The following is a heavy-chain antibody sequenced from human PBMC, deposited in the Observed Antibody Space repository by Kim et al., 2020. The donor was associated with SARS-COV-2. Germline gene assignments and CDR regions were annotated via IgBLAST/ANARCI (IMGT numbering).Heavy chain of an antibody. Sequence: FQGQVTISADKSISTAYLQWSSLKASDTAMYYCARRHRAFGDPYAGLDYWGQGTLVTVSS. V-gene: IGHV5-51*01. D-gene: IGHD3-16*01. CDR3: ARRHRAFGDPYAGLDY. J-gene: IGHJ4*02.